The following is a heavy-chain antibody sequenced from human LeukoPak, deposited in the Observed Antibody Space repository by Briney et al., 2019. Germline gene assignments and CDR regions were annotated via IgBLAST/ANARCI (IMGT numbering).Heavy chain of an antibody. CDR2: IYYTGST. D-gene: IGHD5-18*01. J-gene: IGHJ4*02. Sequence: SETLSLTCAVSGGSISSGSYYWGWIRQPPGKGLEWIGSIYYTGSTYYNPSLKSRVTISVDTSKNQFSLNLSSVTAADTAVYSCARHRSGAYSYGVLDYWGQGTLVTVSS. CDR1: GGSISSGSYY. V-gene: IGHV4-39*01. CDR3: ARHRSGAYSYGVLDY.